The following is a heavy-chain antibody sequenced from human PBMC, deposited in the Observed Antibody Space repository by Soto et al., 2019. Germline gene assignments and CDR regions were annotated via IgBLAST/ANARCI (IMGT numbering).Heavy chain of an antibody. CDR3: ARDLVRDV. CDR1: GYTFTSYA. D-gene: IGHD2-8*02. CDR2: INAGNGNT. Sequence: QVQLVQSGAEVKKPGASVKVSCKASGYTFTSYAMHWVRQAPGQRLEWMGWINAGNGNTKYSQKFQGRVTITRDTPGSTAYMGRSGLRSEDTAVYSCARDLVRDVWAQGPTFPVSS. J-gene: IGHJ6*02. V-gene: IGHV1-3*01.